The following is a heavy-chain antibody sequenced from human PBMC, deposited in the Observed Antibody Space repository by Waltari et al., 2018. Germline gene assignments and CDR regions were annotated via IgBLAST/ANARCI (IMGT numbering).Heavy chain of an antibody. V-gene: IGHV3-53*01. J-gene: IGHJ6*02. D-gene: IGHD2-15*01. CDR1: GFTVSSSY. CDR2: IYSGGST. CDR3: ARDATIRGSGDNV. Sequence: EVQLVESGGGLIQPGGSLRLSCAASGFTVSSSYMSWVRQAPGKGLEWVSVIYSGGSTYYADSVKGRFTISRDNSKNTLYLQMNSLRAEDTAVYYCARDATIRGSGDNVWGQGTTVTVSS.